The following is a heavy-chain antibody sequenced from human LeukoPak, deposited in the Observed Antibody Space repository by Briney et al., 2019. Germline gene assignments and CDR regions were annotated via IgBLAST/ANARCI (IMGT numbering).Heavy chain of an antibody. CDR3: ARYDVWGSYRAFDY. CDR2: MYHSGSP. J-gene: IGHJ4*02. CDR1: NYSISTDYY. D-gene: IGHD3-16*02. Sequence: SETLSLTCSVSNYSISTDYYWGWIRQPPGKGLEWIGTMYHSGSPYYNPSLKSRVTISVDTSKNQFSLRLSSVTAADTAVYYCARYDVWGSYRAFDYWGQGTLVTVSS. V-gene: IGHV4-38-2*02.